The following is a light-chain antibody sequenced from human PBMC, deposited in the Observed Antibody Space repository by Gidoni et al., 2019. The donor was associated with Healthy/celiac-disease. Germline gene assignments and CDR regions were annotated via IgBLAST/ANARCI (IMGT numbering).Light chain of an antibody. V-gene: IGKV3-20*01. CDR2: GAS. J-gene: IGKJ5*01. CDR1: QSVSSSY. CDR3: QQYGSSPPIT. Sequence: EIVFTQSPGPLSLSPGERATLSCRSSQSVSSSYLAWYQQKPGQAPRLRIYGASSRATGIPDRFSGSGSGTDFTLTISRLEPEDFAVYYCQQYGSSPPITFGQGTRLEIK.